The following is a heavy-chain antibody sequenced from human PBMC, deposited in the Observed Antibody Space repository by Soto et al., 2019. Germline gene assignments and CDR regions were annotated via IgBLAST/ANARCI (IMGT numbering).Heavy chain of an antibody. D-gene: IGHD6-13*01. CDR1: GGTFSSYA. J-gene: IGHJ6*02. V-gene: IGHV1-69*13. CDR3: VWAQQLVKTDYYYYCIDF. Sequence: ASVKVSCKASGGTFSSYAISWVRQAPGQGLEWMGGIIPIFGTANYAQKFQGRVTITADESTSTAYMELSSLRSEDTAVYYCVWAQQLVKTDYYYYCIDFWGPGTTVTVS. CDR2: IIPIFGTA.